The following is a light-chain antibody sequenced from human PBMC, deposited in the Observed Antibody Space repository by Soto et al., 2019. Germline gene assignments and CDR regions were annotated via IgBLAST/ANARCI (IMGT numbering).Light chain of an antibody. Sequence: EIVLTQSPGTLSLSPGERATLSCRASQSVSSSYLPWYQHKPGQAPRLLIYGASTRATGIPDRFSGSGSGIVFTLTISRLAPEHLAVYYCQQYSRSPPVIGQGTKLEIK. CDR2: GAS. CDR1: QSVSSSY. V-gene: IGKV3-20*01. J-gene: IGKJ2*01. CDR3: QQYSRSPPV.